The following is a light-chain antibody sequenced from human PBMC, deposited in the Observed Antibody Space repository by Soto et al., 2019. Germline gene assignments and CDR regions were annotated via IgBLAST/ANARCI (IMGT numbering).Light chain of an antibody. V-gene: IGLV2-23*02. CDR1: SSDVGSHNL. J-gene: IGLJ1*01. CDR3: CSYAGSSTYV. Sequence: QSALTQPASVSGSPGQSITISCTGTSSDVGSHNLVSWYQQHPGKVPKLMISEVSKRPSGVSDRFSGSKSGNTASLTISGLQAEDEADYYCCSYAGSSTYVFGTGTKVTVL. CDR2: EVS.